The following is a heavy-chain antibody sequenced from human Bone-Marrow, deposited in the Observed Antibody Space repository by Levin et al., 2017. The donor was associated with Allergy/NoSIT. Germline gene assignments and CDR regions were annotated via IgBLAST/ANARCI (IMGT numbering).Heavy chain of an antibody. V-gene: IGHV3-30*04. Sequence: PGGSLRLSCAASGFTFSAYPMHWVRQAPGKGLEWVAVMTFDGSNKYYADSVKGRFTISRDNSRNTLYLQMNSLGGEDTATYFCAREDRGATTVLDYWGQGILVSVSS. CDR1: GFTFSAYP. CDR3: AREDRGATTVLDY. CDR2: MTFDGSNK. J-gene: IGHJ4*02. D-gene: IGHD3-10*01.